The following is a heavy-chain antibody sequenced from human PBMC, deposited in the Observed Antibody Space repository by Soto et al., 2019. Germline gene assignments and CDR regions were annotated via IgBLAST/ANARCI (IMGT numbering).Heavy chain of an antibody. J-gene: IGHJ6*02. Sequence: GASVKVSCKVSGYTLTELSMHWVRQAPGKGLEWMGGFDPEDGETIYAQKFQGRVTMTEDTSTDTAHMELSSLRSEDTAVYYCATIGGLTTVTDYYYYYGMDVWGQGTTVTVSS. D-gene: IGHD4-17*01. CDR3: ATIGGLTTVTDYYYYYGMDV. CDR1: GYTLTELS. CDR2: FDPEDGET. V-gene: IGHV1-24*01.